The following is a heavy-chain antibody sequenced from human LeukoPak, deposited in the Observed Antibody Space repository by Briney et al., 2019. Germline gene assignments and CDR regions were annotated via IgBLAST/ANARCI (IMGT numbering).Heavy chain of an antibody. CDR2: ISPDGKIE. CDR1: GFTFTTFG. Sequence: GSLRLSCAASGFTFTTFGIHWVRQAPGKGLEWVAAISPDGKIEYYTDSVKGRFTVSRDNSKNMIYLQMNSLGGEDSAVYSCAKINNDDDYWGQGALVTVSS. D-gene: IGHD1/OR15-1a*01. CDR3: AKINNDDDY. V-gene: IGHV3-30*18. J-gene: IGHJ4*02.